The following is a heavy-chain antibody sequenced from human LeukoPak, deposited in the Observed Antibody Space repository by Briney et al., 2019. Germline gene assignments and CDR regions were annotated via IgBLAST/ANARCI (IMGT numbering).Heavy chain of an antibody. Sequence: SETLSLTCAVYGGSFSGYYWSWIRQPPGKGLEWIGEINHSGSTNYNPSLKSRVTIPVETSKNQFSLKLRSVSAADTAVYYCARHIPGNPYFDYWGQGTLVTVSS. CDR1: GGSFSGYY. J-gene: IGHJ4*02. V-gene: IGHV4-34*01. CDR2: INHSGST. D-gene: IGHD2-21*01. CDR3: ARHIPGNPYFDY.